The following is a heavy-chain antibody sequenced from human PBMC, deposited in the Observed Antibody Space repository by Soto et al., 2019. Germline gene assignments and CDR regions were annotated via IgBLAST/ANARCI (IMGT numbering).Heavy chain of an antibody. Sequence: EVQLLESGGGLVQPGGSLRLSCAASGFIFTNYAMNWVRQAPGKGLEWVSSISGSGGSVYYADSVKGRFTISGDNSENTLYLQMSSLRADDAAVYYCAKDPVVSSTSSWFYFDYWGRGTLVTVSS. D-gene: IGHD6-13*01. CDR2: ISGSGGSV. CDR1: GFIFTNYA. J-gene: IGHJ4*02. V-gene: IGHV3-23*01. CDR3: AKDPVVSSTSSWFYFDY.